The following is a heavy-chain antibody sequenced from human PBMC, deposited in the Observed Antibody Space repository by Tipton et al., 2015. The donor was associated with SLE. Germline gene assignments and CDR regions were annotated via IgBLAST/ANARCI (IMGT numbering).Heavy chain of an antibody. CDR1: GGSISSYY. CDR2: IYYSGST. J-gene: IGHJ5*02. D-gene: IGHD4-17*01. V-gene: IGHV4-59*08. Sequence: TLSLTCTVSGGSISSYYWSWIRQPPGKGLEWIGYIYYSGSTNYNPSLKSRVTISVDTYKNQFSLKLTSVTAADTAVYYCARVGGGDYVYVWFDPWGQGTLVTVSS. CDR3: ARVGGGDYVYVWFDP.